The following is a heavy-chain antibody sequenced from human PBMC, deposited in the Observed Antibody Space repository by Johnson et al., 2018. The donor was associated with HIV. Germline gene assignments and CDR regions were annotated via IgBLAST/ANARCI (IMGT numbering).Heavy chain of an antibody. J-gene: IGHJ3*01. CDR3: AKADDILSGYYKGFDAFDV. Sequence: MLLVESGGGVVQPGRSLRLSCAASGLTFSSYGMSWVRQAPGKGPEWVSGISGSGGSTYYADSVKGRFTISRDNSKSTLFLQMNSLRAEDTAAYYCAKADDILSGYYKGFDAFDVWGQGTIVTVSS. CDR1: GLTFSSYG. CDR2: ISGSGGST. V-gene: IGHV3-23*04. D-gene: IGHD3-9*01.